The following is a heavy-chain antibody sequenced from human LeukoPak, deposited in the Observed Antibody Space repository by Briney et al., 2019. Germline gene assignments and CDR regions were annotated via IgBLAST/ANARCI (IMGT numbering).Heavy chain of an antibody. J-gene: IGHJ4*02. Sequence: PSQTLSLTCTVSGGSISSGGYYWSWIRQPPGKGLEWIGYIYHSGSTYYNPSLKSRVTMSVDRSKNQFSLKLSSVTAADTAVYYCARDFSYCTNGVCHYYFDYWGQGTLVTVSS. D-gene: IGHD2-8*01. CDR2: IYHSGST. CDR1: GGSISSGGYY. CDR3: ARDFSYCTNGVCHYYFDY. V-gene: IGHV4-30-2*01.